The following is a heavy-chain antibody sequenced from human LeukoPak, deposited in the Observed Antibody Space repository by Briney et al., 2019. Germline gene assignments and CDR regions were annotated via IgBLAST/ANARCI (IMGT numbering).Heavy chain of an antibody. J-gene: IGHJ4*02. V-gene: IGHV4-39*01. CDR2: IYDSGST. CDR3: ARGQAPMAYCGGDCYSSGPIDY. Sequence: SETLSLTCTVSGGSIRSSYYYWGWIRQPPGKGLEWIGSIYDSGSTYYNPSLKSRVTISVDTSKNQFSLKLNSVTAADTAVYYCARGQAPMAYCGGDCYSSGPIDYWGQGTLVTVSS. CDR1: GGSIRSSYYY. D-gene: IGHD2-21*02.